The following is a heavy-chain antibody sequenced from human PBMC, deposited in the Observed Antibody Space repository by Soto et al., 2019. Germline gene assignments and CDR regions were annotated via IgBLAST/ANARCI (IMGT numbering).Heavy chain of an antibody. J-gene: IGHJ6*03. CDR1: DGSFSSYY. Sequence: SEILSLTCAVYDGSFSSYYWGWIRQPPGKGLEWIGSIYYSGSTYYNPSLKSRVTISVDTSKNQFSLKLSSVTAADTAVYYCARAGLDPPDYYYYYMDVWGKGTTVTVS. D-gene: IGHD1-1*01. V-gene: IGHV4-39*01. CDR2: IYYSGST. CDR3: ARAGLDPPDYYYYYMDV.